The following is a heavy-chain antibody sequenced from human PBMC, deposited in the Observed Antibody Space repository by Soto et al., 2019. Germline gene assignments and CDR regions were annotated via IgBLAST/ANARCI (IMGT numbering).Heavy chain of an antibody. CDR1: GGSISSGGYY. CDR3: LGHQDWSLFDY. CDR2: IYYSGST. D-gene: IGHD3-9*01. Sequence: SETLSLTCTVSGGSISSGGYYWSWIRQHPGKGLEWIGYIYYSGSTYYNPSLKSRVTISVDTSKNQFSLKLSSVTAADTAVYYCLGHQDWSLFDYWGQGTLVTVSS. V-gene: IGHV4-31*03. J-gene: IGHJ4*02.